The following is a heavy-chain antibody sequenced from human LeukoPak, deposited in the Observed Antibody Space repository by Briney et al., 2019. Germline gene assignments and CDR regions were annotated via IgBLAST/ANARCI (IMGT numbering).Heavy chain of an antibody. CDR2: INGDGTQT. J-gene: IGHJ4*02. CDR3: IRDLRDHDY. V-gene: IGHV3-74*01. CDR1: GFTFSTYW. Sequence: LSGGSLRLSCAASGFTFSTYWMHWVRQPPGKGLVWVSRINGDGTQTNYADSVKGRFTVSRDNAENTLYLQMNSLRADDTAVYFCIRDLRDHDYWGQGALVTVSS.